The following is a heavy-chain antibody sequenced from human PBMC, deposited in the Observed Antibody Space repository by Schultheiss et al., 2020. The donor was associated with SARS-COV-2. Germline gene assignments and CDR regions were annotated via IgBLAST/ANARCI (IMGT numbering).Heavy chain of an antibody. Sequence: GGSLRLSCSASGFTFSSYAMHWVRQAPGKGLEYVSAISSNGGSTYYADSVKGRFTISRDNSKNTLYLQMNSLRAEDTAVYYCARAPAMVTSDYWGQGTLVTVSS. V-gene: IGHV3-64*04. CDR2: ISSNGGST. CDR1: GFTFSSYA. J-gene: IGHJ4*02. D-gene: IGHD5-18*01. CDR3: ARAPAMVTSDY.